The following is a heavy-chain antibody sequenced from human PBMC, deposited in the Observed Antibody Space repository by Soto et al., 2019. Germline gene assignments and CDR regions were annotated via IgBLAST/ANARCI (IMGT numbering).Heavy chain of an antibody. D-gene: IGHD3-16*02. CDR2: ISGYSGNI. V-gene: IGHV1-18*01. CDR1: GYTFTSYG. CDR3: AIGVPLGELSSFDY. J-gene: IGHJ4*02. Sequence: GASVKVSCKASGYTFTSYGISWVRQAPGQGLEWMGWISGYSGNINYAQKLQGRVTMTTDTSTSTAYMELSSLTSEDTAVYYCAIGVPLGELSSFDYWGQGTLVTVSS.